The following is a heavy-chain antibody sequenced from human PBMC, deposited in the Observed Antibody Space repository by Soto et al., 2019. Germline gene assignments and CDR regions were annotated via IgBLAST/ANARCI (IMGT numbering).Heavy chain of an antibody. V-gene: IGHV4-59*01. CDR3: ARVVSWRDYYDSSGYYVYFDY. CDR2: IYYSGST. D-gene: IGHD3-22*01. J-gene: IGHJ4*02. CDR1: GGSISSYY. Sequence: SETLSLTCTVSGGSISSYYWSWIRQPPGKGLEWIGYIYYSGSTNYNPSLKSRVTISVDTSKNQFSLKLSSVTAADTAVYYCARVVSWRDYYDSSGYYVYFDYWGQGTLVTVSS.